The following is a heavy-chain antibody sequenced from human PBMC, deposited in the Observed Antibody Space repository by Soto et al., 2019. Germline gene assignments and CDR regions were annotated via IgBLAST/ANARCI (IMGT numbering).Heavy chain of an antibody. D-gene: IGHD4-17*01. Sequence: ASETLSLTCTVSGGSISSYYWSWIRQPPGKGLEWIGYIYYSGSTNYNPSLKSRVTISVDTSKNQFSLKLSSVTAADTAVYYCARGVTVTRYYYYYMDVWGKGTTVTVSS. CDR1: GGSISSYY. V-gene: IGHV4-59*01. J-gene: IGHJ6*03. CDR3: ARGVTVTRYYYYYMDV. CDR2: IYYSGST.